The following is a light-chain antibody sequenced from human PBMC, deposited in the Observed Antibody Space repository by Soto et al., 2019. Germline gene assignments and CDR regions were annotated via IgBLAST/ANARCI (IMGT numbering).Light chain of an antibody. V-gene: IGKV4-1*01. CDR2: WAS. CDR1: QSVLYNSDDKYY. J-gene: IGKJ4*01. CDR3: HQYYGTPLT. Sequence: DIVMTQSPDSLAVSLGERATINCKSSQSVLYNSDDKYYLAWYQQKAGQPPKLLIYWASTRESGVPDRFSGSGSGTDFTLTISSLQAEDVAVYSCHQYYGTPLTFGGGTKVEIK.